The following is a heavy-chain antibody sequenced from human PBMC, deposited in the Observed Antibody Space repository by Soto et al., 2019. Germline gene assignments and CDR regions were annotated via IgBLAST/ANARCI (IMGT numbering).Heavy chain of an antibody. V-gene: IGHV3-23*01. CDR3: AKDLFYYFFVRAEDGIRDSVPVSAFLLNRSSDL. CDR2: ISGSGGST. Sequence: KELEWVSAISGSGGSTYYADSVKGRFTISRDNSKNTLYLQMNSLRAEDTAVYYCAKDLFYYFFVRAEDGIRDSVPVSAFLLNRSSDL. D-gene: IGHD3-10*01. J-gene: IGHJ2*01.